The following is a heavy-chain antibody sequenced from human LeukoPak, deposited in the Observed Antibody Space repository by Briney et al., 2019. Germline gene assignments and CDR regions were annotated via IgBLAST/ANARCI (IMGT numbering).Heavy chain of an antibody. CDR2: ISPSGDIK. Sequence: GGSLRLSCAASGFTFSSYGMSWVRQAPGKGLEWVSGISPSGDIKYYVDSVKGRFTVSTDNSKNTLYLQINSLRDEDTAVYYCAKDDAWLQYNDWGQGTLVTVSS. V-gene: IGHV3-23*01. CDR1: GFTFSSYG. CDR3: AKDDAWLQYND. D-gene: IGHD5-24*01. J-gene: IGHJ4*02.